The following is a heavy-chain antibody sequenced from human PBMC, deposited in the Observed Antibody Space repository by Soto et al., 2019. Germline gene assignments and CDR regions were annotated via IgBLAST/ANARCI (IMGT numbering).Heavy chain of an antibody. D-gene: IGHD1-1*01. CDR1: GFTFSTYA. CDR3: VKGYWKGDV. J-gene: IGHJ6*02. V-gene: IGHV3-23*01. CDR2: ISGSGGSI. Sequence: EVQLLESGGGLVQPGGSLRLSCAASGFTFSTYAMNWVRQAPGNGLEWVSAISGSGGSIHYADSVKGRFTISRDNSKNPLDRQMHSLGGEDTAVYHCVKGYWKGDVWGPGTTVTVSS.